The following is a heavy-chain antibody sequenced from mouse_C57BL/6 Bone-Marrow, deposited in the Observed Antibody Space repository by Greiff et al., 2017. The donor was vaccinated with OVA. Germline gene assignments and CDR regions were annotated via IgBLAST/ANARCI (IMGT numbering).Heavy chain of an antibody. CDR3: ARGRTRGSSYYFDY. CDR2: INPCSGYT. CDR1: GYTFTSYW. Sequence: QVQLQQSGAELAKPGASVQLSCKASGYTFTSYWMHWVTQRPGQGLEWIGYINPCSGYTKYTQKFQDKATLTADRSSSPAYMQLSSLTYDDSAVYYCARGRTRGSSYYFDYWGQGTTLTVSS. V-gene: IGHV1-7*01. D-gene: IGHD1-1*01. J-gene: IGHJ2*01.